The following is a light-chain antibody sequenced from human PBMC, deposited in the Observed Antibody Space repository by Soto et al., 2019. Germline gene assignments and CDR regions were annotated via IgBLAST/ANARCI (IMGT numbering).Light chain of an antibody. J-gene: IGLJ2*01. CDR1: NNDIGRFDY. CDR3: ASFNLYNKLL. V-gene: IGLV2-14*01. Sequence: QSALTQPASVSGSPGQSITISCTGSNNDIGRFDYVSWYQQHPGKSPKLILYEVRDRPSGISSRFSGSKSANTASLSISGLQPEDEADYYCASFNLYNKLLFGRGTKLTVL. CDR2: EVR.